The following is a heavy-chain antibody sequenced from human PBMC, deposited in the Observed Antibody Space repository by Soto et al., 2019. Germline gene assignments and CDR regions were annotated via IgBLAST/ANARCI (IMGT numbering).Heavy chain of an antibody. CDR1: GFTFSSYG. J-gene: IGHJ4*02. CDR2: ISYDGSNK. CDR3: AKAPSPCSGGSCYVDC. D-gene: IGHD2-15*01. Sequence: GGSLRLACAASGFTFSSYGMYWVRQAPGKGLEWGAVISYDGSNKYYADSVTGRFTISRDNSKNTLYLQMNSLRAEDTAVYYCAKAPSPCSGGSCYVDCWGQGTLVTVSS. V-gene: IGHV3-30*18.